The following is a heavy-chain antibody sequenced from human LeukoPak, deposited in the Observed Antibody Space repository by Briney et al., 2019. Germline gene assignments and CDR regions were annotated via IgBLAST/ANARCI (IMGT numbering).Heavy chain of an antibody. J-gene: IGHJ6*03. V-gene: IGHV3-23*01. CDR1: GFTFSSYG. CDR2: ISGSGGST. Sequence: PGGSLRLSCAASGFTFSSYGMSWVRQAPGKGLEWASAISGSGGSTYYADSVKGRFTISRDNSKNTLYLQMNSLRAEDTAVYYCAKEVNFDWLPQASYYMDVWGKGTTVTISS. CDR3: AKEVNFDWLPQASYYMDV. D-gene: IGHD3-9*01.